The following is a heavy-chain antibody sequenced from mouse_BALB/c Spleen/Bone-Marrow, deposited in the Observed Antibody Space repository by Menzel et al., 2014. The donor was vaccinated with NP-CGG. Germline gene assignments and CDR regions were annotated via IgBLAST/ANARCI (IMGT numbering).Heavy chain of an antibody. CDR2: INPDSRTI. J-gene: IGHJ2*01. CDR1: GFDSSRYW. Sequence: EVMLVESGGGLVQPGGSLKLSCAASGFDSSRYWMSWVRQAPGKGLEWIGEINPDSRTINYSPSPKDKFIISRDNAKNTLYRRLNKVRSEDTALYYCARPDYYGYLNYWGQGTTLTVSS. V-gene: IGHV4-1*02. D-gene: IGHD1-1*01. CDR3: ARPDYYGYLNY.